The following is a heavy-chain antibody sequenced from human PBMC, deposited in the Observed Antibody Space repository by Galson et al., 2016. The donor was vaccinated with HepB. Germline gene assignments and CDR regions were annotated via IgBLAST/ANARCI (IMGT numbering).Heavy chain of an antibody. V-gene: IGHV3-30*18. CDR2: VSHDGTDA. CDR3: AKVSGDNDFWSGHYRGIGFRYYGMDV. CDR1: GFTFSSYG. Sequence: SLRLSCADSGFTFSSYGIHWVRQAPGRGLKWVAVVSHDGTDAFYADSVKGRFTISRDNSKNTVYLQMKSLRAEDTAVYYCAKVSGDNDFWSGHYRGIGFRYYGMDVWGQGTPVIVSS. D-gene: IGHD3-3*01. J-gene: IGHJ6*02.